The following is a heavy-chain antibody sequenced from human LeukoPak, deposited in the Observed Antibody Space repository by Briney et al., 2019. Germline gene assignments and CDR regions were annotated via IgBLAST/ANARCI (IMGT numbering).Heavy chain of an antibody. Sequence: SETLSLTCTVSGGSISSYYWSWIRHPPGKGLEWIGYIYYTGTPNYNPSLKSRVTISVDTPKNQFSLKLGSVTAAETAVYYCARRNKGQADVWGKGTTVTVSS. D-gene: IGHD1-14*01. V-gene: IGHV4-59*01. CDR1: GGSISSYY. CDR2: IYYTGTP. J-gene: IGHJ6*04. CDR3: ARRNKGQADV.